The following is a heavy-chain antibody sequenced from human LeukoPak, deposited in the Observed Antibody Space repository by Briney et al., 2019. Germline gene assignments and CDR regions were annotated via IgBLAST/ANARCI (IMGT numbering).Heavy chain of an antibody. CDR3: ARDCRIAPPPCLDP. J-gene: IGHJ5*02. CDR2: IYSSGST. V-gene: IGHV4-61*02. Sequence: PSETLSLTCTVSSGSINSGSYYWNWIRQPAGKGLEWIGRIYSSGSTNYNPSLKSRVTISVDTSKNQFSLKLSSVTAADTAVYYCARDCRIAPPPCLDPWGQGTLVTVSS. CDR1: SGSINSGSYY. D-gene: IGHD6-6*01.